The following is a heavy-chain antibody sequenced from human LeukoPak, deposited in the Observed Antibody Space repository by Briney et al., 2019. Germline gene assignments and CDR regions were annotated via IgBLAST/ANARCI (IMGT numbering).Heavy chain of an antibody. D-gene: IGHD5-18*01. J-gene: IGHJ5*02. Sequence: ASVKVSCKASGYTFTNYPIIWVRQAPGQGLEWMGWINPNSGGTKHAQKFQGRVTLTRDTSISTAYMELSRLRSDDTAVFYCARGEYSYGPPTPWFDPWGQGTLVTVSS. CDR2: INPNSGGT. V-gene: IGHV1-2*02. CDR1: GYTFTNYP. CDR3: ARGEYSYGPPTPWFDP.